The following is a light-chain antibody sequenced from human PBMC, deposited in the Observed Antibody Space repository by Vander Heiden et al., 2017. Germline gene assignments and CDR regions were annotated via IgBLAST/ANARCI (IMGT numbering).Light chain of an antibody. CDR3: CSYAGSGTLV. CDR1: SSDVGTYNL. J-gene: IGLJ3*02. V-gene: IGLV2-23*02. CDR2: EVS. Sequence: QSALTQPASVSGSPGQSITIPCTGTSSDVGTYNLVSWYQQHPGKAPKLMIYEVSKRPSGVSNRFSGSKSGNTASLTISGLQADDEADYYCCSYAGSGTLVFGGGTKLTVL.